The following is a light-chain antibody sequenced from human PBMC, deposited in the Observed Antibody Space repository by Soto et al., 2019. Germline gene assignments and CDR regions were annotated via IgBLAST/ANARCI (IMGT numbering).Light chain of an antibody. Sequence: DIQMTQSPSSLSASVGDRVTITCRACQGIRNDLAWYQQKPGKAPKRLIYAASSLQSGVPSRFSGSGSGTEFTLTISSLQPEDFATYYCLQHNNYPRTFGQGTKVEIK. V-gene: IGKV1-17*01. J-gene: IGKJ1*01. CDR3: LQHNNYPRT. CDR2: AAS. CDR1: QGIRND.